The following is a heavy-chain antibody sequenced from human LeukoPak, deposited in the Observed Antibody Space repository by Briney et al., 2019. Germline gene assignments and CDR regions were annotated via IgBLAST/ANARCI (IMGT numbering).Heavy chain of an antibody. V-gene: IGHV3-23*01. D-gene: IGHD3-22*01. CDR2: ISDSGVGT. CDR3: ARDTDYDSSGSFDY. Sequence: GGSLRLSCAASGFTFSSYAMSWVRQAPGKGLEWVSAISDSGVGTYYADSVKGRFTISRDNSKNTLYLQMNSLRAEDTAVYYCARDTDYDSSGSFDYWGQGILVTVSS. CDR1: GFTFSSYA. J-gene: IGHJ4*02.